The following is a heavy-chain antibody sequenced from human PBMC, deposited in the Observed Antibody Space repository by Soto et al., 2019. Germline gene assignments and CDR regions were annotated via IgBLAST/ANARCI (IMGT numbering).Heavy chain of an antibody. D-gene: IGHD3-16*01. J-gene: IGHJ4*02. CDR2: VHHTGST. Sequence: PXETLSLTCAVAGSSIIGGGTSWNWIRQPPGKGLEWIGYVHHTGSTYYTPSLKSRITISLDRSKNQFSLKLTSVTAADTAVYYCARTDVYTSQGDYFDYWGQGALVTAPQ. V-gene: IGHV4-30-2*01. CDR1: GSSIIGGGTS. CDR3: ARTDVYTSQGDYFDY.